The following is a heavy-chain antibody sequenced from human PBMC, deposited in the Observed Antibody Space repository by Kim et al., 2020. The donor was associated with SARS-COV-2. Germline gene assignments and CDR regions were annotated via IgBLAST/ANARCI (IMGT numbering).Heavy chain of an antibody. J-gene: IGHJ4*02. D-gene: IGHD1-26*01. CDR2: STI. CDR3: ARVAGAIDY. Sequence: STIYYPGHVKGRFTISRDNAKNSLYLQMNSLRDEDTAVYYCARVAGAIDYWGQGTLVTVSS. V-gene: IGHV3-48*02.